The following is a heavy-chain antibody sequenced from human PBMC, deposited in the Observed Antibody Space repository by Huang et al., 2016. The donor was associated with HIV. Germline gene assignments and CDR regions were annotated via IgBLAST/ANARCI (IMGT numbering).Heavy chain of an antibody. CDR3: ARSAYGDLDY. Sequence: QVHLVQSGAEVKKPGASVKVSCKASGYTFTNFDITWGRQAPGRGLEWRGWMNPNTGTTGFAHSFQGRVTITRKTSITTAYMELSSLTSEDTAVYYCARSAYGDLDYWGLGTLVIVSS. V-gene: IGHV1-8*03. CDR2: MNPNTGTT. J-gene: IGHJ4*02. CDR1: GYTFTNFD. D-gene: IGHD4-17*01.